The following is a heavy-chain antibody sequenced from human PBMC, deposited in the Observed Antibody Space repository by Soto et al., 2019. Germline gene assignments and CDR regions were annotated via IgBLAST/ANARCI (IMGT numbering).Heavy chain of an antibody. D-gene: IGHD6-25*01. CDR3: TREVSAVFAY. J-gene: IGHJ4*02. Sequence: EAQLVESGGGLVQPGGSLRLSCTASGLTFSNYWVHWVRQTPGKGLVWVSRIDSDGSSTSYADSVKGRFTISRDNAKKTLYLQMNSLRAEDTAVYYCTREVSAVFAYWGQGTLVTVSS. V-gene: IGHV3-74*01. CDR1: GLTFSNYW. CDR2: IDSDGSST.